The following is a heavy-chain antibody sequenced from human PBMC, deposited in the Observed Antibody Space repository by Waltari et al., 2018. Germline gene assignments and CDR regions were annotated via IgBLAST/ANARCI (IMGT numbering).Heavy chain of an antibody. D-gene: IGHD3-9*01. CDR1: GYTFTSYD. Sequence: QVQLVQSGAEVKKPGASVKVSCKASGYTFTSYDINWVRQATGQGLAWMGWMNTNRGNTGYAQEFQGRVTMTRNTSISTAYMELSSLRSEDTAVYYCARTYYDILTGYTRFDYWGQGTLVTVSS. J-gene: IGHJ4*02. V-gene: IGHV1-8*01. CDR2: MNTNRGNT. CDR3: ARTYYDILTGYTRFDY.